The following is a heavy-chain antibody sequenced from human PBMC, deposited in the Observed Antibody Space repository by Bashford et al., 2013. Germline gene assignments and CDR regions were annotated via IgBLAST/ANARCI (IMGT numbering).Heavy chain of an antibody. V-gene: IGHV5-51*01. Sequence: WVRQMPGKGLEWMGIIYPDDSDTRYNPSFRGHVTISADESISTAYLQWSSLQASDTATYYCATRGGDAFDDWGQGTVVTVSS. CDR2: IYPDDSDT. CDR3: ATRGGDAFDD. J-gene: IGHJ3*01.